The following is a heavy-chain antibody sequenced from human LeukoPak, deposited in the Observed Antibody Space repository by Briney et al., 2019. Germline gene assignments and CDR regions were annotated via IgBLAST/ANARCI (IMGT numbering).Heavy chain of an antibody. CDR3: ARGRAVYDFWSGYYDYYYYGMDV. CDR1: GGSFSGYY. D-gene: IGHD3-3*01. CDR2: INHSGST. J-gene: IGHJ6*02. V-gene: IGHV4-34*01. Sequence: SETLSLTCAVYGGSFSGYYWSWLRQPPGKGLEWIGEINHSGSTNYNPSLKSRVTISVDTSKNKFSLKLSSVTAADTAVYYCARGRAVYDFWSGYYDYYYYGMDVWGQGTTVTVSS.